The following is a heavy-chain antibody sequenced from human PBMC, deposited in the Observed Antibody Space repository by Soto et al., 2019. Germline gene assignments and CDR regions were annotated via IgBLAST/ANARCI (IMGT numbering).Heavy chain of an antibody. Sequence: EVLLVECGGGLVQPGGSLRLSCGASGFTFSSFAMYWVRQAPGKGLEYVSGISSDGDTTDYASSVKGRFTISRDNSKNTLYLQLGSLRPEDTAVYYCARDRGITIVRGLIGYYYYMDVWGEATTVTVSS. J-gene: IGHJ6*03. CDR2: ISSDGDTT. CDR1: GFTFSSFA. CDR3: ARDRGITIVRGLIGYYYYMDV. V-gene: IGHV3-64*01. D-gene: IGHD3-10*01.